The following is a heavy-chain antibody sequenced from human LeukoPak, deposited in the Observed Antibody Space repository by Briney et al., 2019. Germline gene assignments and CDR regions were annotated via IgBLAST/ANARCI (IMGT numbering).Heavy chain of an antibody. V-gene: IGHV4-39*07. CDR2: ILHSGST. Sequence: SETLSLTCTVSGGSISSGDYYWSWLRQPPGKGLEWIGEILHSGSTNYNPSLKSRVYMSVDKSKNHFSLRLSSVTAADTAVYYCATYYESTGYRFDYWGQGALVTVSS. D-gene: IGHD3-22*01. J-gene: IGHJ4*02. CDR1: GGSISSGDYY. CDR3: ATYYESTGYRFDY.